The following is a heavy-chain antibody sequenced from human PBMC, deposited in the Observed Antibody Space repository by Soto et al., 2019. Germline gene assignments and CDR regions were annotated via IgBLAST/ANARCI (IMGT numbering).Heavy chain of an antibody. CDR1: GYSFTSYW. D-gene: IGHD6-13*01. CDR3: ARTAAAGKYYYGVDV. V-gene: IGHV5-51*01. CDR2: IYPGDSDT. J-gene: IGHJ6*02. Sequence: EVQLVQSGAEVKKPGESLKSSCKGSGYSFTSYWIGWVRQMPGKGLEWMGIIYPGDSDTRYSPSFQGQVTISADKSISTAYLQWSSLKASDTAIYYCARTAAAGKYYYGVDVWGQGTTVTVSS.